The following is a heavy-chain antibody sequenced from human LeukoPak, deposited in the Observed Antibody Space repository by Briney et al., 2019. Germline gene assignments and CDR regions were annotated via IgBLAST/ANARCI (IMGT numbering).Heavy chain of an antibody. Sequence: SETLSLTCTVSGGSIGRSSYYWGWIRQPPGKGLEWIGNIYYNGNTDYNPSLKSRVTISVDTSKNQFSLKLSSVTAADTAVYYCARSMVRGVIIRYMDVWGKGTTVTISS. CDR3: ARSMVRGVIIRYMDV. CDR2: IYYNGNT. J-gene: IGHJ6*03. D-gene: IGHD3-10*01. V-gene: IGHV4-39*07. CDR1: GGSIGRSSYY.